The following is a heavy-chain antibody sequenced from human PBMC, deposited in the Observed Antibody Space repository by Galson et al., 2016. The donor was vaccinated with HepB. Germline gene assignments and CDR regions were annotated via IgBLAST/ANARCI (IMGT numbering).Heavy chain of an antibody. CDR3: ARDIGVRHIVVATYGFDV. Sequence: SVKVSCKASGDTFSSYAISWVRQAPGQGLEWMGRIVPMLGIANYAHNFQDRVTMTADKSTSTAYMELSSLKSEDTAVYYCARDIGVRHIVVATYGFDVWGQGTTVTVSS. D-gene: IGHD2-21*02. CDR1: GDTFSSYA. J-gene: IGHJ6*02. V-gene: IGHV1-69*04. CDR2: IVPMLGIA.